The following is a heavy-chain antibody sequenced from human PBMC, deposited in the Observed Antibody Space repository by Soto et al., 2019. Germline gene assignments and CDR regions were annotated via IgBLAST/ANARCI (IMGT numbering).Heavy chain of an antibody. CDR2: IYRDDNK. V-gene: IGHV2-5*02. D-gene: IGHD2-15*01. CDR3: AHRLDRGWYFDY. J-gene: IGHJ4*02. Sequence: QITLKESGPTLVKPTQTLTLTCTFSGFSLNTNGVGVGSLRQPPREALEWLPLIYRDDNKRYSPSLKSRLPVTKDTSKNQVVLTMSNMDPVDTATYYCAHRLDRGWYFDYWGQGTLVTVSS. CDR1: GFSLNTNGVG.